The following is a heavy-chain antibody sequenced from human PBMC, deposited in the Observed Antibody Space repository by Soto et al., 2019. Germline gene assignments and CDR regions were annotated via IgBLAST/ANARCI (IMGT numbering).Heavy chain of an antibody. V-gene: IGHV3-23*01. CDR2: ISGTGGNT. Sequence: GGSLRLSCVASGFRFSRSAMGWIRQPPGRGLDWVSAISGTGGNTYFADSVEGRFVTSRDNSKNTLYLQMNSLRAEDTAVYYCAKVRIDHYNGFDAWGQGTTVTVSS. J-gene: IGHJ6*02. CDR1: GFRFSRSA. CDR3: AKVRIDHYNGFDA. D-gene: IGHD2-8*01.